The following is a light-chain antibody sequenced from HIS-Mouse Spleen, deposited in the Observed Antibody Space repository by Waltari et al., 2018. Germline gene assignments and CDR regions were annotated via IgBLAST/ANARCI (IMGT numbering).Light chain of an antibody. Sequence: EIVLTQSPGTLSLSPGERATLSCRASQSVSSSYLAWYQQKPGQAPRLLIYGASSRATGIPDRFSGSGSGTDFTLTISRLEPEDFAVYYCLQYGSSPPTFGQGTKVEIK. CDR2: GAS. J-gene: IGKJ1*01. CDR1: QSVSSSY. CDR3: LQYGSSPPT. V-gene: IGKV3-20*01.